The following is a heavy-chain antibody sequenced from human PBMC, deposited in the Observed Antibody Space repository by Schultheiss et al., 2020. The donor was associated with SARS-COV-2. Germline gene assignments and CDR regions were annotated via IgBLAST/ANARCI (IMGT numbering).Heavy chain of an antibody. CDR2: IYYSGST. D-gene: IGHD3-10*01. CDR1: GGFISSYY. J-gene: IGHJ6*02. Sequence: SETLSLTCTVSGGFISSYYWSWIRQPPGKGLEWIGYIYYSGSTNYNPSLKSRVTISVDTSKNQFSLKLSSVTAADTAVYYCARVGETTYYGNYYYGMDVWGQGTTVTVSS. CDR3: ARVGETTYYGNYYYGMDV. V-gene: IGHV4-59*01.